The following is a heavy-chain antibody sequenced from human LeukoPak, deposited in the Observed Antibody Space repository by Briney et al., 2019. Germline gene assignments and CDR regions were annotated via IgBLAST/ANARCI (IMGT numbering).Heavy chain of an antibody. Sequence: TLSLTCTVSGDSISSSGSYWTWIRQPPGKGLEWIGYIYHSGSTYYTPSLKSRVTISVDTSKNQFSLKLSSVTAADTAVYYCARGRYQLAWGQGTLVTVSS. J-gene: IGHJ5*02. CDR3: ARGRYQLA. CDR2: IYHSGST. CDR1: GDSISSSGSY. V-gene: IGHV4-30-2*01. D-gene: IGHD2-2*01.